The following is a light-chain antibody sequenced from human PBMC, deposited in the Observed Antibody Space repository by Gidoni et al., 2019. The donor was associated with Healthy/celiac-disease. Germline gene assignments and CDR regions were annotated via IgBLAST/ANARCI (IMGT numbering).Light chain of an antibody. Sequence: DVVMTQSPLSPPVTLGQPASISCRSSQSLLYSDGNTYLNWFQQRPAQSPRRLLYKVSNRDSGVPDRFSGSGSGSDFTLKISRVEAEDVGVYYCMQGTHCSGFTFGPGTKVDIK. CDR3: MQGTHCSGFT. CDR2: KVS. J-gene: IGKJ3*01. CDR1: QSLLYSDGNTY. V-gene: IGKV2-30*01.